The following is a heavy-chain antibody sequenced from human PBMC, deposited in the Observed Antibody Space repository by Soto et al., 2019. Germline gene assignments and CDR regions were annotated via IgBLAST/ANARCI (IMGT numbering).Heavy chain of an antibody. D-gene: IGHD2-15*01. CDR3: AGGDNYYALGV. CDR1: ASTFSNYI. Sequence: QLQLMESGGGVVQPGRSLRLSCAASASTFSNYIMHWVRQAPGKGLEWVAFISYDGSNSNYADFVEGRFTISRDNPKNMLYLQLSSLRPDDTAVYYWAGGDNYYALGVWGQGTTVTVSS. V-gene: IGHV3-30*04. J-gene: IGHJ6*02. CDR2: ISYDGSNS.